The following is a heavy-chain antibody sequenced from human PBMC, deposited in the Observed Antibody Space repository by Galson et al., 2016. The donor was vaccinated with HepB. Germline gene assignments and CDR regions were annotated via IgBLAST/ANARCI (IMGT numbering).Heavy chain of an antibody. J-gene: IGHJ4*02. D-gene: IGHD6-19*01. CDR3: ARSPGWPLYYFDS. CDR1: GGSLIGSY. CDR2: FYYTGRP. V-gene: IGHV4-59*01. Sequence: ETLSLTCTVSGGSLIGSYWSWIRQPPGKGLEWIGYFYYTGRPNYSPSLKSRVTISGDTSKNQFSLKLSSVTAADTAVFYCARSPGWPLYYFDSWGQGILVAVSS.